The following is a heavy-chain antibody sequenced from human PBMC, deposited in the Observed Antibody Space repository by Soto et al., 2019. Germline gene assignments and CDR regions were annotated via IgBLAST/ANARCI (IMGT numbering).Heavy chain of an antibody. CDR2: ISSSSDPI. D-gene: IGHD1-1*01. Sequence: EVQLVESGGGLVQPGGSLRLSCAASGFTFSGYSMNWVRQAPGKGLEWVSYISSSSDPIYYTDSVKGRFTISRDNAKNSMCLQMNSLRDEDTAVYYCARAPPYKSYGMDVWGQGTTVTVSS. J-gene: IGHJ6*02. V-gene: IGHV3-48*02. CDR1: GFTFSGYS. CDR3: ARAPPYKSYGMDV.